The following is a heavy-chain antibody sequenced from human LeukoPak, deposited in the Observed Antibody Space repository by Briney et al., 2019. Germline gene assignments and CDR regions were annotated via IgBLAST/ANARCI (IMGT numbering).Heavy chain of an antibody. V-gene: IGHV4-4*07. CDR2: IYSSGNT. Sequence: SETLSLTCTVSGGSISNHYWSWIRQPAGKGLEWIGRIYSSGNTNYKSSLESRLTMSIDTSKNQVSLKLTSVTAADTAVYYCARAFSSGWYENFQHWGQGTLVTVSS. CDR1: GGSISNHY. D-gene: IGHD6-13*01. CDR3: ARAFSSGWYENFQH. J-gene: IGHJ1*01.